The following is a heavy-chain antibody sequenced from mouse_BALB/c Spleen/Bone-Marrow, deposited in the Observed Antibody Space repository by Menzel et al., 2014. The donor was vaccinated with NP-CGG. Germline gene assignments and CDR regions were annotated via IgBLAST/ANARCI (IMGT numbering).Heavy chain of an antibody. CDR3: ARHMIRGFAY. Sequence: EVKLVESGGGLVKPGGFLKLSCAASGFAFSSYDMSWVRQTPEKRLEWVAYISSGGGSTYYSDTVKGRFTISRDNAKNTLYLEMSSLKSEDTATYYCARHMIRGFAYWGQGTLVTVSA. J-gene: IGHJ3*01. CDR2: ISSGGGST. CDR1: GFAFSSYD. V-gene: IGHV5-12-1*01. D-gene: IGHD2-4*01.